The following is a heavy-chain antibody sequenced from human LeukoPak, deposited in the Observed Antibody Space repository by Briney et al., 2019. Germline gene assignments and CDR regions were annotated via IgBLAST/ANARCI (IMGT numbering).Heavy chain of an antibody. D-gene: IGHD3-3*01. CDR1: GGPVRNSY. V-gene: IGHV4-4*07. CDR3: ARIFDRDI. J-gene: IGHJ3*02. Sequence: SSETLSLTCTVSGGPVRNSYWSWVRHSAGTGMQWIGRIHGTLGSTNHNPSLKSRVAMSLDTSSNQFSLRLSAMSAADTATYYCARIFDRDIWGQGTLVTVSP. CDR2: IHGTLGST.